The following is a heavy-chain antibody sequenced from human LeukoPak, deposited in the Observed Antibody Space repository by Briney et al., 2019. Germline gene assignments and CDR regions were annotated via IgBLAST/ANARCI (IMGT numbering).Heavy chain of an antibody. J-gene: IGHJ5*02. D-gene: IGHD6-13*01. V-gene: IGHV4-34*01. CDR2: INHSGST. Sequence: SETLSLTCAVYGGSFSGYYWSWIRQPPGKGLEWIGEINHSGSTNYNPSLKSRVTISVDTSKNQFSLKLSSVTAADTAVYYCAREGTVGYSSSWYPAARRWFDPWGQGTLVTVSS. CDR3: AREGTVGYSSSWYPAARRWFDP. CDR1: GGSFSGYY.